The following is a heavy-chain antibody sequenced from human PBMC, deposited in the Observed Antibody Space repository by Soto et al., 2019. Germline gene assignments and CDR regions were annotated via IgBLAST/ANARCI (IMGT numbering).Heavy chain of an antibody. CDR2: IAYSGST. CDR3: ARSYDFWSGYSLGY. Sequence: LSLTCTVSDGSINNYYWNWIRQPPGKGLEWIGYIAYSGSTKYNPSLKSRVTISIDTSKKNFSLKLTSVTAADTAVYYCARSYDFWSGYSLGYWGRGTLVTVSS. D-gene: IGHD3-3*01. V-gene: IGHV4-59*01. J-gene: IGHJ4*02. CDR1: DGSINNYY.